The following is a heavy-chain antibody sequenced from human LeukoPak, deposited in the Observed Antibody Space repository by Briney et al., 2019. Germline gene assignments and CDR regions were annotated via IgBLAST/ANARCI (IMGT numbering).Heavy chain of an antibody. CDR1: GFTFSSYA. V-gene: IGHV3-7*03. CDR2: IKQDGSEK. Sequence: GRSLRLSCAASGFTFSSYAMHWVRQAPGKGLEWVANIKQDGSEKYYVDSVKGRFTITRDNAKNSLYLQMNSLRAEDTAVYYCARQYCSSTSCFYAFDIWGQGTMVTVSS. J-gene: IGHJ3*02. CDR3: ARQYCSSTSCFYAFDI. D-gene: IGHD2-2*01.